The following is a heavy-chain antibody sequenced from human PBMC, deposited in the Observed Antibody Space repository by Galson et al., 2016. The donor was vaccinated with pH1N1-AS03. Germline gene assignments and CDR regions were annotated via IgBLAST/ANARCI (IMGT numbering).Heavy chain of an antibody. CDR3: TRDPRILDF. CDR2: IGPNSRYI. CDR1: GFTFSDYY. Sequence: SLRLSCADSGFTFSDYYMAWVRQAPGKGLECISYIGPNSRYIEYADSVRGRFTISRDNAQNSVYLQMNSLGAEDTAIYYCTRDPRILDFWGQGTLVTVSS. V-gene: IGHV3-11*05. J-gene: IGHJ4*02.